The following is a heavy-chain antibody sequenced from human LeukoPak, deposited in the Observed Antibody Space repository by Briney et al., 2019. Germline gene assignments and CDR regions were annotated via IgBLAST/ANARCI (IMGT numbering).Heavy chain of an antibody. Sequence: PGGSLRLSCAASGFTFSNYAMNWVRQAPGEGLAWVSSISGSSTDIYYADSVKGRFTISRDNAKNSLYPQINSLRAEDTAIYYCARRGYYDSSGYDYWGQGTLVTVSS. D-gene: IGHD3-22*01. CDR1: GFTFSNYA. CDR3: ARRGYYDSSGYDY. V-gene: IGHV3-21*01. CDR2: ISGSSTDI. J-gene: IGHJ4*02.